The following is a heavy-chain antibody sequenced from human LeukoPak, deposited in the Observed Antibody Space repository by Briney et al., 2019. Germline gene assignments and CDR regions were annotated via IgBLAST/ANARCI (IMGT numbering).Heavy chain of an antibody. V-gene: IGHV3-23*01. CDR3: AKANCGSECFYIMDV. J-gene: IGHJ6*02. D-gene: IGHD3-16*01. CDR1: GFTSSNFA. Sequence: GGSLRLSCAASGFTSSNFAMNWVRQAPGKGLECVSSISGSTGRTYYADSVKGWFSISRDDSKNTVYLEMNSLRAEDTALYFCAKANCGSECFYIMDVWGQGTMVTVSS. CDR2: ISGSTGRT.